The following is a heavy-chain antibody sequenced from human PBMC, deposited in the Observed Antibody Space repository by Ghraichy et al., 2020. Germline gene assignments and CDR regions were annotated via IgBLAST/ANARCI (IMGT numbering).Heavy chain of an antibody. J-gene: IGHJ1*01. CDR3: AKDRGSGLLGAGYFQD. CDR1: GFTFSTYN. CDR2: ISSGSTYI. Sequence: GESLNISCAASGFTFSTYNMNWVRQAPGKGLEWVSSISSGSTYIYYADSLKGRFTISRDNANNSLYLQMSSLIAEDTAIYYFAKDRGSGLLGAGYFQDWGQGTLVTVSS. D-gene: IGHD3-16*01. V-gene: IGHV3-21*01.